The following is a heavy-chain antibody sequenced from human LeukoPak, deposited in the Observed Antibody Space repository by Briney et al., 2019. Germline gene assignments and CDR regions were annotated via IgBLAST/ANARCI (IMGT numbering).Heavy chain of an antibody. V-gene: IGHV3-7*01. J-gene: IGHJ4*02. Sequence: GGSLRLSCAASGFTFTNNFMSWVRQVPGKGLEWVANINQAGSEKYYVDSVKGRFTISRDNGKNSLYVQMNSLRAEDTAIYYCARDAYDILTAYSTFDYWGQGTLVTVSS. D-gene: IGHD3-9*01. CDR3: ARDAYDILTAYSTFDY. CDR2: INQAGSEK. CDR1: GFTFTNNF.